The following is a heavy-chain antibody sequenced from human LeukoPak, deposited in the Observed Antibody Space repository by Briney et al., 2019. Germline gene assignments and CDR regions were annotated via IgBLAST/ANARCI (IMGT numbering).Heavy chain of an antibody. CDR1: GFTFTSST. CDR2: IVVGSGNT. V-gene: IGHV1-58*02. J-gene: IGHJ4*02. CDR3: AGTPWFGELTLDY. D-gene: IGHD3-10*01. Sequence: SVKVSCKASGFTFTSSTIQWVRQVRGQRLEWIGWIVVGSGNTNYAQKFQERVIITRDMSTTTVYMELSSLRSEDTAVYYCAGTPWFGELTLDYWGQGTLVTVSS.